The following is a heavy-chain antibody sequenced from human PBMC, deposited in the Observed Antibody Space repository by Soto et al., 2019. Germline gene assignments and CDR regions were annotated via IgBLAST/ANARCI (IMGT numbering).Heavy chain of an antibody. Sequence: SVKVSCKASGYTFTSYDINWVRQATGQGLEWMGWMNPNSGNTGYAQKFQGRVTMTRNTSISTAYMELSSLRSEDTAVYYCATGLVGATDFDYWGQGTLVTVYS. CDR1: GYTFTSYD. CDR2: MNPNSGNT. D-gene: IGHD1-26*01. V-gene: IGHV1-8*01. J-gene: IGHJ4*02. CDR3: ATGLVGATDFDY.